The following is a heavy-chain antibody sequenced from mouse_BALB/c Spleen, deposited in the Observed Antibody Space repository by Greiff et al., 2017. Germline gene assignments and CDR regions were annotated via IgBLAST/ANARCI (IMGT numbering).Heavy chain of an antibody. CDR1: GFSLTSYG. CDR2: IWRGGST. CDR3: ANKRDIYYGYYYAMDY. Sequence: VQLQQSGPSLVQPSQSLSITCTVSGFSLTSYGVHWVRQSPGKGLEWLGVIWRGGSTDYNAAFMSRLSITKDNSKSQVFFKMNSLQADDTAIYYCANKRDIYYGYYYAMDYWGQGTSVTVSS. D-gene: IGHD2-2*01. V-gene: IGHV2-5-1*01. J-gene: IGHJ4*01.